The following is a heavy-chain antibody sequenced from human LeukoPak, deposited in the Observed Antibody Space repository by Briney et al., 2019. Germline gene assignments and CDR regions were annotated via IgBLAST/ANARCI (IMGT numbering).Heavy chain of an antibody. CDR3: ASSRLATFDY. D-gene: IGHD6-19*01. V-gene: IGHV3-11*04. Sequence: GGSLRLSCVASGFIFSDYYMSWIRQAPGKGLEWVSYISVSGSTIYYADSVKGRFTISRDNAKNSLYLQMNSLRAEDTAVYYCASSRLATFDYWGQGTLVTVSS. CDR1: GFIFSDYY. CDR2: ISVSGSTI. J-gene: IGHJ4*02.